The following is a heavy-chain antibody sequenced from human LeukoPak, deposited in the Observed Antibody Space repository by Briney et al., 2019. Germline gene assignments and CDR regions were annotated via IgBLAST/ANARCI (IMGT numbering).Heavy chain of an antibody. V-gene: IGHV3-48*01. Sequence: PGGSLRLSCAASGFTFSSYSMNWVRQAPGKGLEWVSYISSSSSTIYYADSVKGRFTISRDNAKNSLYLQLNSLRAEDTALYYCARVDCTSTNCYGIDYWGQGTLVTVSS. D-gene: IGHD2-2*01. J-gene: IGHJ4*02. CDR2: ISSSSSTI. CDR1: GFTFSSYS. CDR3: ARVDCTSTNCYGIDY.